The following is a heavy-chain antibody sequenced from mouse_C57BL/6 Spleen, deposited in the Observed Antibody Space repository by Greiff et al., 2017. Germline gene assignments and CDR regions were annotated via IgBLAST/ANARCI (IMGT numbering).Heavy chain of an antibody. CDR1: GYTFTSYW. D-gene: IGHD2-3*01. CDR3: ARAGIDGYSYFDY. Sequence: QVQLQQPGAELVKPGASVKLSCKASGYTFTSYWMHWVKQRPGQGLEWIGMIHPNSGSTNYNEKFKSKATLTVDKSSSTAYMQLSSLTSEDSAVYYFARAGIDGYSYFDYWGQGTTLTVSS. CDR2: IHPNSGST. J-gene: IGHJ2*01. V-gene: IGHV1-64*01.